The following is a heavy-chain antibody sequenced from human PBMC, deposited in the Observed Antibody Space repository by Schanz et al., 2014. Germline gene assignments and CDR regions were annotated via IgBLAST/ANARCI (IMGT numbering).Heavy chain of an antibody. D-gene: IGHD7-27*01. J-gene: IGHJ4*02. CDR2: ISFDGSKT. CDR1: GFTFRSYG. V-gene: IGHV3-30*04. CDR3: GRLGRDYIISSVPDSPHY. Sequence: QVVLMESGGGVVRPGRSVRLSCVASGFTFRSYGMHWVRQAPGKGLEWVVHISFDGSKTYYADSVKGRFTISRDNPKNTLFLQMNNLRPEDTAMYFCGRLGRDYIISSVPDSPHYWGQGSLVTVS.